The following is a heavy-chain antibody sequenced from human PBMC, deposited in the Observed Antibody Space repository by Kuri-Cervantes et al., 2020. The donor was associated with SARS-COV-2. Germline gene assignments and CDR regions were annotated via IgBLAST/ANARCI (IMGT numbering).Heavy chain of an antibody. CDR3: AKGGLRFLEWLPDYYYYGMDV. CDR2: ISYDGSNK. Sequence: GESLKISCAASGFTFSSYAMHWVRQAPGKGLEWVAVISYDGSNKYYADSVKGRFTISRDNSKNTLYLQMNSLRAEDTAVYYCAKGGLRFLEWLPDYYYYGMDVWGQGTTVTVSS. D-gene: IGHD3-3*01. CDR1: GFTFSSYA. V-gene: IGHV3-30-3*01. J-gene: IGHJ6*02.